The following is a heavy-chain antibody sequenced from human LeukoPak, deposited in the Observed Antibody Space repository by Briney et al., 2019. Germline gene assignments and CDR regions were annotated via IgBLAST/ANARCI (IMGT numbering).Heavy chain of an antibody. CDR2: IDSIGDST. V-gene: IGHV3-64*01. D-gene: IGHD2-2*01. CDR1: GFTFNSYA. Sequence: PGGSLRLSCAASGFTFNSYAMQWVRQAPGKGLEFVSVIDSIGDSTYTTNSVKGRFSISRDNSKNTVYLQMDSLRAEDMAIYYCAGADCSSSSCYTVSHWGQGTLVTVSS. J-gene: IGHJ4*02. CDR3: AGADCSSSSCYTVSH.